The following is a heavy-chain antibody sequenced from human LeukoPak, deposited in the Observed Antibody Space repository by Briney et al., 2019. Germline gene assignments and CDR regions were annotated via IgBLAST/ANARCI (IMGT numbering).Heavy chain of an antibody. D-gene: IGHD2-21*01. J-gene: IGHJ4*02. CDR3: ARDPSHSRGYFDY. CDR2: ICTSGST. Sequence: SETLSLTCTVSGGSISGYYWTWIRQPAGKGLEWIGRICTSGSTNYNPYLKSRVTISVDTSKNQFSLKLSSVTAADTAVYYCARDPSHSRGYFDYWGQGTLVTVSS. V-gene: IGHV4-4*07. CDR1: GGSISGYY.